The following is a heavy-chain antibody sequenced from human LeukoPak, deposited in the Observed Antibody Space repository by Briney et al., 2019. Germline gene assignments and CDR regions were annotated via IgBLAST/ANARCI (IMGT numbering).Heavy chain of an antibody. CDR3: AKDNYDYVWGSYPFFDY. Sequence: GGSLRLSCAASGFTFNNYAMHWVRQAPGKGLEWVAVASYDGDNNYYADSVKGRFTISRDNSKNTLYLQMSSLRAEDTAVYYCAKDNYDYVWGSYPFFDYWGQGTLVTVSS. CDR2: ASYDGDNN. V-gene: IGHV3-30*04. D-gene: IGHD3-16*02. J-gene: IGHJ4*02. CDR1: GFTFNNYA.